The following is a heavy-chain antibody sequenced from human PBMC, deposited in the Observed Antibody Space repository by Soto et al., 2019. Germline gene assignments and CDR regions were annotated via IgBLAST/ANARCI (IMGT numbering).Heavy chain of an antibody. D-gene: IGHD6-13*01. CDR3: ARGQGGSTWFVGIYYYFGVDV. CDR1: GFTLSSYN. J-gene: IGHJ6*02. CDR2: ISGSSDTI. Sequence: EVQLVESGGGLVQPGGSLRLSCAASGFTLSSYNMNWVRQAPGKGLEWVSYISGSSDTIYYADSVKGRFTISRDNAKNSLYLQMDRLRDEETAGYYCARGQGGSTWFVGIYYYFGVDVWGQGTTVTVSS. V-gene: IGHV3-48*02.